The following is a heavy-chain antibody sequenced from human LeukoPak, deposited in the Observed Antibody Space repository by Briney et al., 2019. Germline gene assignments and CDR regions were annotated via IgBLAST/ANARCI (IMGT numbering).Heavy chain of an antibody. Sequence: PGGSLRLSCATSGFTLSSHSMSWVRRTPGKGLEWVSSISTSSSFIYYADSLKGRFTISRDNARNSLYLQMNSLRAEDTAVYYCARNYDFWSSPRGYMDVWGKGTTVTVSS. V-gene: IGHV3-21*01. CDR1: GFTLSSHS. CDR3: ARNYDFWSSPRGYMDV. CDR2: ISTSSSFI. J-gene: IGHJ6*03. D-gene: IGHD3-3*01.